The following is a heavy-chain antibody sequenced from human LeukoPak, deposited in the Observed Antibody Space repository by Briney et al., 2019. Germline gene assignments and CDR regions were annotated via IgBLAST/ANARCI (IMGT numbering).Heavy chain of an antibody. Sequence: GGSLRLSCAASGFTFSSYSMNWVRQAPGKGLEWVSSISSSSTYIHYADSVKGRFTISRDNSKNTLYLQMNSLRAEDTAVYYCAKDPLLQLWFDYWGQGTLVTVSS. CDR2: ISSSSTYI. D-gene: IGHD5-18*01. CDR3: AKDPLLQLWFDY. V-gene: IGHV3-21*04. J-gene: IGHJ4*02. CDR1: GFTFSSYS.